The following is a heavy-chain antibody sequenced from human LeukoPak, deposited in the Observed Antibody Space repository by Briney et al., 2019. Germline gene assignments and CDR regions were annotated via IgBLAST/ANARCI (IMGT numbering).Heavy chain of an antibody. V-gene: IGHV4-34*01. J-gene: IGHJ4*02. D-gene: IGHD3-22*01. CDR1: GGSFSGYY. CDR3: ARDGVAYYYDSSGFSH. Sequence: PSETLSLTCAVYGGSFSGYYWSWIRQPPGKGLEWIGEINHSGSTNYNPSLKSRVTISVDTSKNQFSLKLSSVTAADTAVYYCARDGVAYYYDSSGFSHWGQGTLVTVSS. CDR2: INHSGST.